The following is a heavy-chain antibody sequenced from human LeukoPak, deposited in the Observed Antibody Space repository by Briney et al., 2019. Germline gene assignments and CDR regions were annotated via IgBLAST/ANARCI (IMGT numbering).Heavy chain of an antibody. D-gene: IGHD3-10*01. CDR2: IYYSGST. Sequence: SETLSLTCAVSGGSISSSNWWNWVRQPPGKGLEWIGYIYYSGSTNYNPSLKSRVTISVDTSKNQFSLKLSSVTAADTAVYYCATGEDAFDIWGQGTMVTVSS. J-gene: IGHJ3*02. CDR3: ATGEDAFDI. V-gene: IGHV4-4*02. CDR1: GGSISSSNW.